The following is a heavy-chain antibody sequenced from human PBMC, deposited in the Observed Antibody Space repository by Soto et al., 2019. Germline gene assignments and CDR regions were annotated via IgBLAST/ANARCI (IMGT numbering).Heavy chain of an antibody. D-gene: IGHD3-22*01. Sequence: QVQLVESGGGVVQPGRSLRLSCAASGFSFSRHAMHLVRQAPGKGLQWVSVSSYDGGTKYYADSVKGRFTISRDNSKNTLSLQMDRLRAEDTAVYFCGRGEDTSGLFDYWGQGTLVTVSS. CDR3: GRGEDTSGLFDY. CDR1: GFSFSRHA. CDR2: SSYDGGTK. J-gene: IGHJ4*02. V-gene: IGHV3-30-3*01.